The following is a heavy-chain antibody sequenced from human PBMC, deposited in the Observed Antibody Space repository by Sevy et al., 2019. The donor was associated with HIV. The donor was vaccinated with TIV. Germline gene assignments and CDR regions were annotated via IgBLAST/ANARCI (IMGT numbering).Heavy chain of an antibody. Sequence: GGSLRLSCTASGFTFTDYAMNWVRQSPGKGLEWVAFFKRKADGGTLDHAGSVKGRFTISRDDSKNIAYLQMNDLKTEFTGVYFCTRWQGAQSVFDYWGLAALVTVSS. J-gene: IGHJ4*02. CDR1: GFTFTDYA. CDR2: FKRKADGGTL. CDR3: TRWQGAQSVFDY. D-gene: IGHD2-15*01. V-gene: IGHV3-49*04.